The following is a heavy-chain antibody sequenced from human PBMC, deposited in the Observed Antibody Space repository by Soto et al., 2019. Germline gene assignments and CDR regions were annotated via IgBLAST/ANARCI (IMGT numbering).Heavy chain of an antibody. D-gene: IGHD5-18*01. Sequence: QIQLVQSGPEVKKPGASVKVSCKASGYTFTTYGISWVRQAPGQGLEWMGWISGYNGQTNYAQKFRGRVTITTDTSRGTAYMEMRSLRSDDTATYYCARDGRKELWVEGLNAMDVWGQGTTVTVSS. J-gene: IGHJ6*02. CDR3: ARDGRKELWVEGLNAMDV. CDR1: GYTFTTYG. CDR2: ISGYNGQT. V-gene: IGHV1-18*01.